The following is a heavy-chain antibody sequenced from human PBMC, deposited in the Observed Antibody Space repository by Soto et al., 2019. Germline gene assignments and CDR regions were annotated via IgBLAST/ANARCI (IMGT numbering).Heavy chain of an antibody. CDR2: IDPSDSYT. J-gene: IGHJ6*02. CDR3: ARRNIVVVPAAIDNYYYGMDV. CDR1: GYILTSYC. V-gene: IGHV5-10-1*01. D-gene: IGHD2-2*02. Sequence: GESLQISCKVTGYILTSYCSSWVRQLPGKGLERIGMIDPSDSYTNYSPSVQGHVTISADKPISIAYLQWISLKSSDTAMYYCARRNIVVVPAAIDNYYYGMDVWGQGSTVTVSS.